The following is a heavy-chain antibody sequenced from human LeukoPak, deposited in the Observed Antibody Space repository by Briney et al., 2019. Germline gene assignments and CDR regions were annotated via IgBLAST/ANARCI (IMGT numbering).Heavy chain of an antibody. CDR3: ARDLYGDYRPYYYGMDV. J-gene: IGHJ6*02. Sequence: AASVKVSCKASGYSFTGYYMHWVRQAPGQGLEWMGWINPNSGGTNYAQKFQGRVTMTRDTSISTAYMELSRLRSDDTAVYYCARDLYGDYRPYYYGMDVWGQGTTVTVSS. V-gene: IGHV1-2*02. CDR1: GYSFTGYY. D-gene: IGHD4-17*01. CDR2: INPNSGGT.